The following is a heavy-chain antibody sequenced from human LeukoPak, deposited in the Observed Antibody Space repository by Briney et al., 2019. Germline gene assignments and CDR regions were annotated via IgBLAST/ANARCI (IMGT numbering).Heavy chain of an antibody. V-gene: IGHV3-23*01. J-gene: IGHJ3*02. CDR3: AKDQRYYDFWSGYPEAFDI. CDR1: GFTFNSYA. Sequence: GGSLRLSCAASGFTFNSYAMSWVRQAPGKGLEWVSAISGSGGSTYYADSVKGRFTISRDNSKNTLYLQMNSLRAEDTAVYYCAKDQRYYDFWSGYPEAFDIWGQGTMVTVSS. CDR2: ISGSGGST. D-gene: IGHD3-3*01.